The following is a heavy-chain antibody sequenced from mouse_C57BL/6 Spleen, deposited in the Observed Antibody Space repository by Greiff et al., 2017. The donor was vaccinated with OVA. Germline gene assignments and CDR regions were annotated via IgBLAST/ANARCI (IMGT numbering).Heavy chain of an antibody. J-gene: IGHJ4*01. V-gene: IGHV5-4*01. D-gene: IGHD1-1*01. CDR1: GFTFSSYA. CDR3: ARDLVYYYGSSPMDY. Sequence: EVMLVESGGGLVKPGGSLKLSCAASGFTFSSYAMSWVRQTPEKRLEWVATISDGGSYTYYPDNVKGRFTISRDNAKNNLYLQMSHLKSEDTAMYYCARDLVYYYGSSPMDYWGQGTSVTVSS. CDR2: ISDGGSYT.